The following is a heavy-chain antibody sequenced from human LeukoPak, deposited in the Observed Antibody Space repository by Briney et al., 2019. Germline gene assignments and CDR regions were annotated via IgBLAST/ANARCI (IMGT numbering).Heavy chain of an antibody. CDR1: GGSIRTFY. J-gene: IGHJ6*02. D-gene: IGHD4-17*01. Sequence: PSETLSLTCTVSGGSIRTFYWSWIRQPPGKGLEWTGFVYHSGITNYNPSPKSRVTISVDTSKNQFSLKLSSVTAADTAVYYCTGDYGDYEGAMDVWGQGTTVTVSS. V-gene: IGHV4-59*08. CDR2: VYHSGIT. CDR3: TGDYGDYEGAMDV.